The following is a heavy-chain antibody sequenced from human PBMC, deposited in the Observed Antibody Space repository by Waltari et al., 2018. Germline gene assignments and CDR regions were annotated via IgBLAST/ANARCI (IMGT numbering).Heavy chain of an antibody. CDR1: GFTFSNYE. J-gene: IGHJ4*02. V-gene: IGHV3-48*03. Sequence: EVQLVESGGGWVQPGGSLRLSCASSGFTFSNYEINWVRQAPGKGLGWVSYISRSGGTMFYAESVRGRFTISRDNAKNSLYLQMNTMRAEDTAVYYCARDLPAADIDYWGQGTLVTVSS. CDR3: ARDLPAADIDY. D-gene: IGHD2-2*01. CDR2: ISRSGGTM.